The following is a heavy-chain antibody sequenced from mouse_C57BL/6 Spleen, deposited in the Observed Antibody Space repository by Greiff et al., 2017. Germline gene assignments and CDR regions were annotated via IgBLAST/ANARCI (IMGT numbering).Heavy chain of an antibody. Sequence: QVQLQQPGAELVKPGASVKMSCKASGYTFTSYWLTWVKQRPGQGLEWIGDIYPGSGSTNYNEKFKSKATLTVDTSSSTAYMQLSSLTSEDSAVYYCARADYYGSSYEGDYAMDYWGQGTSVTVSS. V-gene: IGHV1-55*01. CDR3: ARADYYGSSYEGDYAMDY. CDR2: IYPGSGST. J-gene: IGHJ4*01. CDR1: GYTFTSYW. D-gene: IGHD1-1*01.